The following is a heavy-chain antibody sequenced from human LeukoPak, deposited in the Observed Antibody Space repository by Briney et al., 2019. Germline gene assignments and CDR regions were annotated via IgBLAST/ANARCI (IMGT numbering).Heavy chain of an antibody. CDR1: GFTFSSYS. CDR3: AREVLDYGSGAPSYYMDV. Sequence: PGGSLRLSCAASGFTFSSYSMNWVRQAPGKGLEWVSYISSSSSTIYYAGSVKGRFTISRDNAKNSLYLQMNSLRAEDTAVYYCAREVLDYGSGAPSYYMDVWGKGTTVTVSS. V-gene: IGHV3-48*04. CDR2: ISSSSSTI. J-gene: IGHJ6*03. D-gene: IGHD3-10*01.